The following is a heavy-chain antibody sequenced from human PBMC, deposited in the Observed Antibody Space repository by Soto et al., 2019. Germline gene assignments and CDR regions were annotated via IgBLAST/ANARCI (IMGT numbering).Heavy chain of an antibody. CDR1: GFSLSTSGVG. V-gene: IGHV2-5*02. CDR2: IFWDDDK. D-gene: IGHD2-15*01. Sequence: QITLKESGPTLVKPTQTLTLTCTFSGFSLSTSGVGVGWIRQPPGKALEWLAVIFWDDDKRYSPSLKDRLTITKDTSKIQVVLTMTNMDPADTATHYCAHRRYCSGGSCYDYWGQGTLVTVSS. J-gene: IGHJ4*02. CDR3: AHRRYCSGGSCYDY.